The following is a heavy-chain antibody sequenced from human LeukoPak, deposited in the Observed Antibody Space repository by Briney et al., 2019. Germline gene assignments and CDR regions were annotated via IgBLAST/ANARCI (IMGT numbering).Heavy chain of an antibody. D-gene: IGHD5-18*01. V-gene: IGHV3-23*01. Sequence: GGSLRLSCAASGFTFSNYAMSLARQAPGKGLEWVSAISGSGGSTYYADSVKGRFTISRDNSKNTLYLQMNSLRAEDTAVYYCTKGTIWLPFDYWGQGTLVTVSS. CDR2: ISGSGGST. CDR1: GFTFSNYA. J-gene: IGHJ4*02. CDR3: TKGTIWLPFDY.